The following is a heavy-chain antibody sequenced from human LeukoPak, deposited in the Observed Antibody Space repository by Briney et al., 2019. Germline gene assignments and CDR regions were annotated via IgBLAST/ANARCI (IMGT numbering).Heavy chain of an antibody. D-gene: IGHD2-2*01. J-gene: IGHJ4*02. CDR2: IWYDGSNK. V-gene: IGHV3-30*02. CDR3: CYGTVYFDY. CDR1: GFTFSDYY. Sequence: PGGSLRLSCAASGFTFSDYYMSWIRQAPGKGLEWVSIIWYDGSNKFYADSVKGRFTISRDNSKNTLYLQMNSLRAEDTAVYYCCYGTVYFDYWGQGTLVTVSS.